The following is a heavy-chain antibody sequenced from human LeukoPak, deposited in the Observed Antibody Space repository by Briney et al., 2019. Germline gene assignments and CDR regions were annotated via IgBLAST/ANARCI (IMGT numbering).Heavy chain of an antibody. Sequence: SETLSLTCTVSGGSISSSSYFWDWIRQPPGKGLEWIGSIYTSGSTNYNPSLKSRVTISVDTSKNQFSLKLSSVTAADTAMYYCVRGPYGSSISNWFDPWGQGMLVTVSS. CDR1: GGSISSSSYF. D-gene: IGHD3-10*01. V-gene: IGHV4-39*07. CDR3: VRGPYGSSISNWFDP. J-gene: IGHJ5*02. CDR2: IYTSGST.